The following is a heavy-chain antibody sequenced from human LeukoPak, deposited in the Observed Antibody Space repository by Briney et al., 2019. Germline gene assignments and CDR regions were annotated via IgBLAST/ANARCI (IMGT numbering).Heavy chain of an antibody. D-gene: IGHD3-9*01. CDR3: ARSKYNILTGWPLYFDY. J-gene: IGHJ4*02. Sequence: SETLSLTCTVSGGSISSYYWSWIRQPAGKGLEWIGRIYTSGSTNYNPSLKSRVTMSVDTSKNQFSLKLSSVTAADTAVYYCARSKYNILTGWPLYFDYWGQGTLVTASS. V-gene: IGHV4-4*07. CDR1: GGSISSYY. CDR2: IYTSGST.